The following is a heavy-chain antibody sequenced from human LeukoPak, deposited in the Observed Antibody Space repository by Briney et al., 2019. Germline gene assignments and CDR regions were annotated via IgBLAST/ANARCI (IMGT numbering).Heavy chain of an antibody. V-gene: IGHV1-69*13. CDR2: IIPIFGTA. CDR1: GGTFSSYA. Sequence: GASVKVSCKDSGGTFSSYAISWVRQAPGQGLEWMGGIIPIFGTANYAQKFQGRVTITADESTSTAYMELSSLRSEDTAVYYCARDLAGDIVVVPAPYYYYYGMDVWGQGTTVTVSS. D-gene: IGHD2-2*01. J-gene: IGHJ6*02. CDR3: ARDLAGDIVVVPAPYYYYYGMDV.